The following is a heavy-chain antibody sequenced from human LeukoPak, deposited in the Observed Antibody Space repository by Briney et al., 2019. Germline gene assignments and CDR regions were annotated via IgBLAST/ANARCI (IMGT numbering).Heavy chain of an antibody. V-gene: IGHV1-18*01. CDR3: ARRQYYYDSSGGQYYFDY. CDR1: GYTFSSYG. J-gene: IGHJ4*02. Sequence: ASVEVSCKASGYTFSSYGITWVRQAPGQGLEWMGWISVYNDNTNYQQKLQGRVTMTTDTSTNTAYMELRSLRSADTAVYYCARRQYYYDSSGGQYYFDYWGQGTLVTVSS. CDR2: ISVYNDNT. D-gene: IGHD3-22*01.